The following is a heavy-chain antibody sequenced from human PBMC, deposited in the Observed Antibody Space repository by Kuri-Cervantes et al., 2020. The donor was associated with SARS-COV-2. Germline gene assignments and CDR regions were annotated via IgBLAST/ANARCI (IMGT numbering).Heavy chain of an antibody. CDR2: ISYSGHT. CDR1: GGSITSNYN. CDR3: ARHMYKSNPGDAFDI. V-gene: IGHV4-39*01. Sequence: GSLRLSCTVSGGSITSNYNWGWIRQPPRKGLEWIGTISYSGHTYYNPSLKSRVAMFIDTSKNQFSLKLYSLTAADTSVYYCARHMYKSNPGDAFDISGRGTLVTVSS. D-gene: IGHD1-20*01. J-gene: IGHJ3*02.